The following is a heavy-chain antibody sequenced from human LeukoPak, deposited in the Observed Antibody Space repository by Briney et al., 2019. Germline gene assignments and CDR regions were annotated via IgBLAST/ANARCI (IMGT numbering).Heavy chain of an antibody. J-gene: IGHJ6*03. Sequence: PGGSLRLSCAASGFTFSSYSMNWVRQAPGEGLEWVSSISSSSSYIYYADSVKGRFTISRDNAKNSLYLQMNSLRAEDTAVYYCARDHPMGDYYRDVWGKGTTVSVSS. CDR2: ISSSSSYI. CDR3: ARDHPMGDYYRDV. D-gene: IGHD3-10*01. CDR1: GFTFSSYS. V-gene: IGHV3-21*01.